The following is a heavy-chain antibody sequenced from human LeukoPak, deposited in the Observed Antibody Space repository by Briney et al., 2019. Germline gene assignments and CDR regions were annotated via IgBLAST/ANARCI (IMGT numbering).Heavy chain of an antibody. J-gene: IGHJ4*02. CDR1: GGTFSSYA. D-gene: IGHD5-18*01. V-gene: IGHV1-69*13. CDR3: ARDGIRRGCSYQIDY. CDR2: IIPIFGTA. Sequence: ASVKVSCKASGGTFSSYAISWVRQAPGQGLEWMGGIIPIFGTANYAQKFQGRVTITADESTSTAYMELSSLRSEDTAVYYCARDGIRRGCSYQIDYWGQGTLVTVSS.